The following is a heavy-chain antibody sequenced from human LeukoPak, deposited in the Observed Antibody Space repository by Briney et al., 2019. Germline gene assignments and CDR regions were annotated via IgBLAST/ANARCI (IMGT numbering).Heavy chain of an antibody. J-gene: IGHJ6*02. CDR1: GDSVSSDSAA. Sequence: SQTLSLTCAISGDSVSSDSAAWNWIRQSPSRGLEWLGRTYYRSKWYNDYAVSVKSRITINPDTSKNQFSLQLNSVTPEDTAVYYCARTPNRSSSSPLFGMDVWGQGTTVTVSS. D-gene: IGHD6-6*01. CDR3: ARTPNRSSSSPLFGMDV. CDR2: TYYRSKWYN. V-gene: IGHV6-1*01.